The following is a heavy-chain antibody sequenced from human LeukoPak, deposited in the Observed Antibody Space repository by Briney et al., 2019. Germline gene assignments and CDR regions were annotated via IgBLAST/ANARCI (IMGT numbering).Heavy chain of an antibody. V-gene: IGHV1-69*13. Sequence: SVKVSCKASGGTFSSYAISWVRQAPGQGLEWMGGIIPIFGTSNYAQKFQGRVTIAADESTTTTYMELSSLRSDDTAVYYCARGIAVAGTILDYWGQGTLVTVSS. J-gene: IGHJ4*02. CDR2: IIPIFGTS. CDR3: ARGIAVAGTILDY. D-gene: IGHD6-19*01. CDR1: GGTFSSYA.